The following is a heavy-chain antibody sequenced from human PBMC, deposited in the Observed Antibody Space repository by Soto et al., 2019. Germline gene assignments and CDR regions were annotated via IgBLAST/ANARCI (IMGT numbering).Heavy chain of an antibody. CDR1: GFTFSSYS. CDR3: ARDRSSSWYGMDV. J-gene: IGHJ6*02. V-gene: IGHV3-21*01. D-gene: IGHD6-13*01. Sequence: GSLRLSCAASGFTFSSYSMNWVRQAPGKGLEWVPSISSSSSYIYYADSVKGRFTISRDNAKNSLYLQMNSLRAEDTAVYYCARDRSSSWYGMDVWGQGTTVTVSS. CDR2: ISSSSSYI.